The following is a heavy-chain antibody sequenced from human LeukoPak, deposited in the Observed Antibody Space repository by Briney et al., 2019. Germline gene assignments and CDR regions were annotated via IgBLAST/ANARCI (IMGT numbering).Heavy chain of an antibody. CDR1: GYTFTGYY. D-gene: IGHD3-10*01. J-gene: IGHJ4*02. CDR3: ASDFAYGSGSTHFDY. V-gene: IGHV1-46*01. CDR2: SNPSGVGT. Sequence: ASVKVSCKASGYTFTGYYMHWVRQAPGQGLEWMGVSNPSGVGTNYTQKFQGRVTMTRDTSTTTVYMELSSLRSEDTAVYYCASDFAYGSGSTHFDYWGQGTLVTVSS.